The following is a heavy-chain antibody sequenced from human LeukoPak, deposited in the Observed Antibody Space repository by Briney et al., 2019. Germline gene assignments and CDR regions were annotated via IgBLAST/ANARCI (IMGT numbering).Heavy chain of an antibody. V-gene: IGHV3-21*01. CDR1: GFTFSSYS. CDR3: ARDMVAPPDYYYYGMDV. D-gene: IGHD4/OR15-4a*01. J-gene: IGHJ6*02. CDR2: ISSSSSYI. Sequence: GGSLRLSCAASGFTFSSYSMNWVRQAPGKGLEWVSSISSSSSYIYYADSVKGRFTISRDNAKNTLYLQMNSLRAEDTAVYYCARDMVAPPDYYYYGMDVWGQGTTVTVSS.